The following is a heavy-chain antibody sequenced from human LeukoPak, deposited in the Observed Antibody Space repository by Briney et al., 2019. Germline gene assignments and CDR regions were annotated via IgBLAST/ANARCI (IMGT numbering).Heavy chain of an antibody. CDR2: INPNSGGT. Sequence: GASVKVSCKASGYTFTGYYMHWVRQAPGQGLEWMGWINPNSGGTNYAQKFQERVTFTRDMSTSTAYMELSSLRSDDTAVYYCAADDQQVILWGQGTLVTVSS. V-gene: IGHV1-2*02. D-gene: IGHD3-16*02. CDR3: AADDQQVIL. CDR1: GYTFTGYY. J-gene: IGHJ4*02.